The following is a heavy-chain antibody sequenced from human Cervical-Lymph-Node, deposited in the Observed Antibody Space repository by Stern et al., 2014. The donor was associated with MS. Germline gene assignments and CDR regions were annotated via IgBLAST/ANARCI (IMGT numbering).Heavy chain of an antibody. CDR2: LYWDDDK. Sequence: SGPTLVKPTQTLTLTCTFSGFSLSTSGVGVGRLRQPPAEALEWLALLYWDDDKRYSRSLKSRLTITKDTSKNQVVLTMTNVDPVDTATYYCAHSPSLELWAHYFDYWGQGTLVTVSS. CDR3: AHSPSLELWAHYFDY. V-gene: IGHV2-5*02. J-gene: IGHJ4*02. D-gene: IGHD1-7*01. CDR1: GFSLSTSGVG.